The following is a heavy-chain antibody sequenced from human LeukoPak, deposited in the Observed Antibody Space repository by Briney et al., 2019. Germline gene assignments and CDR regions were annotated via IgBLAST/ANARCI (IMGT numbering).Heavy chain of an antibody. CDR3: ARDPGPYGDYMDV. CDR2: INPNSGGT. D-gene: IGHD1-1*01. J-gene: IGHJ6*03. Sequence: ASVKVSCKASGYTFTGYYMHWVRQAPGQGLEWMGWINPNSGGTNYAQKFQGRVTMTRDTSISTAYVELSRLRSDDTAVYYCARDPGPYGDYMDVWAKGTTVTVSS. CDR1: GYTFTGYY. V-gene: IGHV1-2*02.